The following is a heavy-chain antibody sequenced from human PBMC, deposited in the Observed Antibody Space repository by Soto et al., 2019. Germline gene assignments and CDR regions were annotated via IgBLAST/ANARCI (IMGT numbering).Heavy chain of an antibody. CDR3: ARVVPGAEAWFGP. CDR2: ISLYSDGT. CDR1: GYTFSNYG. V-gene: IGHV1-18*01. J-gene: IGHJ5*02. Sequence: ASVKVSCKTSGYTFSNYGITWVLQAPGQPLEWLGWISLYSDGTNYAQKFQGRVSMATDTSTTTAYMELRSLRSDDTAVYYCARVVPGAEAWFGPWGQGTLVTVSS. D-gene: IGHD2-2*01.